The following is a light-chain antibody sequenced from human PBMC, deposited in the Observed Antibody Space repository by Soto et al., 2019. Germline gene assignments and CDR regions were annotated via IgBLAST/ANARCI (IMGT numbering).Light chain of an antibody. CDR3: QQYNQWPLT. J-gene: IGKJ4*01. V-gene: IGKV3-15*01. CDR1: QSVSNS. Sequence: EKVMTQSPATLSVSAGERASLSCRASQSVSNSLAWYQQKPGQAPRLLIYDASTRATGIPARFSGSASGTEFTLTSSSLQSEDSAVYYCQQYNQWPLTFGGGTKVEIK. CDR2: DAS.